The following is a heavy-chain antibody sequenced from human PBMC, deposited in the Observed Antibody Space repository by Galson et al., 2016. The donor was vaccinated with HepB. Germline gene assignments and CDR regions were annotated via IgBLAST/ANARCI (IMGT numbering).Heavy chain of an antibody. CDR3: ARAYCGGDCYTDGALDI. J-gene: IGHJ3*02. CDR1: GDSVSSNSAA. D-gene: IGHD2-21*02. Sequence: CAISGDSVSSNSAAWNWIGQSPSRGLEWLGRTYYRSQWYNEYALSVRNRITINPDTSKNHFSLQLNSVAPEDTAVYFCARAYCGGDCYTDGALDIWGQGTMVTVSS. V-gene: IGHV6-1*01. CDR2: TYYRSQWYN.